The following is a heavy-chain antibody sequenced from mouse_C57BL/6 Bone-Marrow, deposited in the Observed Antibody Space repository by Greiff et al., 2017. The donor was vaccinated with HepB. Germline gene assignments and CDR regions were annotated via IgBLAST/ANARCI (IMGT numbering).Heavy chain of an antibody. CDR2: IDPEDGET. D-gene: IGHD1-1*01. V-gene: IGHV14-2*01. CDR1: GFNIKDYY. Sequence: EVQLQESGAELVKPGASVKLSCTASGFNIKDYYMYWVKQRTEQGLEWIGRIDPEDGETKYAPKFQGKATITADTSSNTAYLPLSSLTSDDTSVDYCSRCYYYSSHFDVWGTGTTVTVSS. CDR3: SRCYYYSSHFDV. J-gene: IGHJ1*03.